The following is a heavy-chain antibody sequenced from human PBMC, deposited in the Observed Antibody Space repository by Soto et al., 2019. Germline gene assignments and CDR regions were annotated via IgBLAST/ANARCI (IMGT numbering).Heavy chain of an antibody. V-gene: IGHV3-33*01. CDR2: IWYYRSNT. D-gene: IGHD3-3*01. Sequence: GGSLRLSCAASRFILSSVCMHWVRQAQGKGLEGVAHIWYYRSNTYYADSVKGRFTISRDNSRNTVYQQLNSLRDEAPDVYEWERDLLESGCHFAYRGQGTPVTVSS. CDR1: RFILSSVC. J-gene: IGHJ4*02. CDR3: ERDLLESGCHFAY.